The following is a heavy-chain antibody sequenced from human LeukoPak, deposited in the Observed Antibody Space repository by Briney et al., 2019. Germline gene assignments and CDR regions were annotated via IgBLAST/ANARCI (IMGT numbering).Heavy chain of an antibody. V-gene: IGHV4-39*01. CDR1: GDSLYY. D-gene: IGHD3-16*01. CDR3: ARHHTSSKPIDY. CDR2: VYSTGHT. Sequence: SETLSLTCTVSGDSLYYWGWIRQPPGTGLEWIGSVYSTGHTNYNLSLKSQVTMSIDTSKNQLSLKLTSVTAADTAMYYCARHHTSSKPIDYWGQGTLVTVSS. J-gene: IGHJ4*02.